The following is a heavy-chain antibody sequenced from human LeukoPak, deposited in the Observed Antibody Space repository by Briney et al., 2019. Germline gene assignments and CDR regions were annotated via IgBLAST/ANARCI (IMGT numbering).Heavy chain of an antibody. CDR3: ASLYGGNSWNFDY. CDR1: GYSISSGYY. D-gene: IGHD4-23*01. J-gene: IGHJ4*02. CDR2: VHHSGST. V-gene: IGHV4-38-2*01. Sequence: PSETLSLTCGVSGYSISSGYYWGWIRQPPGKGLEWIGSVHHSGSTYYNPSLKSRITISVDTSKNHFSLKLSSVTAADTAVYCCASLYGGNSWNFDYWGQGTLVTVSS.